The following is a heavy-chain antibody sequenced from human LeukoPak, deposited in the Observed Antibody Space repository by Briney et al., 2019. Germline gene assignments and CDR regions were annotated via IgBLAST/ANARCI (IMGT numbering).Heavy chain of an antibody. Sequence: PGGSLRLSCAASGFTFSSYAMSWVRQAPGKGLEWVSAISGSGGGTYYADSVKGRFTISRDNSKNTLYLQMNSLRAEDTAVYYCAKDRKKGTTSNWFDPWGQGTLVTVSS. CDR3: AKDRKKGTTSNWFDP. CDR1: GFTFSSYA. J-gene: IGHJ5*02. CDR2: ISGSGGGT. D-gene: IGHD1-7*01. V-gene: IGHV3-23*01.